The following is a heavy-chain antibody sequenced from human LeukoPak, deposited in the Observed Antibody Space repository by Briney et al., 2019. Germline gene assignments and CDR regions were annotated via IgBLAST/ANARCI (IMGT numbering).Heavy chain of an antibody. CDR2: IYYRGNA. V-gene: IGHV4-39*07. CDR3: ATMRGYSGYPTHYYYYGMDV. Sequence: SETLSLTCTVSGGSISSSNYYWAWIRQPPGQGLEWIGSIYYRGNAYYNPSLKSRVTISVDTSKNQFSLKLSSVTAADTAVYYCATMRGYSGYPTHYYYYGMDVWGQGTTVTVSS. D-gene: IGHD5-12*01. CDR1: GGSISSSNYY. J-gene: IGHJ6*02.